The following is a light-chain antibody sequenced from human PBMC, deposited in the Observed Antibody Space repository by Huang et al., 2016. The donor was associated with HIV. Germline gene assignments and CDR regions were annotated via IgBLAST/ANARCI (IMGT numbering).Light chain of an antibody. CDR2: AAS. J-gene: IGKJ1*01. Sequence: DIQMTQSPSAMSASVGDRVTITCRASQDISNYLAWFQQKPGKGPKRLIYAASNLQTGVPSRCSGSGSGAEFTLTISSLQPEDFASYYCLQQYTYPWTFGQGTKVEIK. CDR1: QDISNY. CDR3: LQQYTYPWT. V-gene: IGKV1-17*03.